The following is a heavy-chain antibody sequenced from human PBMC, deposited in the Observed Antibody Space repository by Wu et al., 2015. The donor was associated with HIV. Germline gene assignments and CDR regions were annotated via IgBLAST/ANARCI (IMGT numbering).Heavy chain of an antibody. CDR2: INPSGGDT. D-gene: IGHD3-10*01. V-gene: IGHV1-46*01. J-gene: IGHJ5*01. Sequence: QVQLLQSGAEVKQPGASVNISCKASGYTFTSYYIHWVRQAPGQGLEWMGIINPSGGDTIYAQNFQGRVSMTRDTSTSTIYMQMSSLRSEDTAIYFCARAPGSVRQFDSWGQGTLVTVS. CDR3: ARAPGSVRQFDS. CDR1: GYTFTSYY.